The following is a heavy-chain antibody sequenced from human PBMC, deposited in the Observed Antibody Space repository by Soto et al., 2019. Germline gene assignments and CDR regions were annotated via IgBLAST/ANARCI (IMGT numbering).Heavy chain of an antibody. CDR3: ARVPDY. CDR2: IYHSVST. Sequence: QLQLQESGSGLVKPSQTLSLTCAVSGGSISSGGHSWSRIRQPPGQGLEWIAYIYHSVSTYYNPSLKSRVTISVDRSKNQFSLKLSSVTAADTAVYYCARVPDYWGQGTLVTVSS. CDR1: GGSISSGGHS. V-gene: IGHV4-30-2*01. J-gene: IGHJ4*02.